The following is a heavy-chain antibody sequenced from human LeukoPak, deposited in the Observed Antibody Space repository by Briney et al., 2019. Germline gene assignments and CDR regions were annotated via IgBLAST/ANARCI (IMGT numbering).Heavy chain of an antibody. CDR2: TNK. J-gene: IGHJ4*02. Sequence: TNKYYADSVKGRFTISRDNSKNTLYLQMNSLRAEDTAVYYCAKGDKPGYWGQGTLITVSS. CDR3: AKGDKPGY. V-gene: IGHV3-30*01. D-gene: IGHD1-14*01.